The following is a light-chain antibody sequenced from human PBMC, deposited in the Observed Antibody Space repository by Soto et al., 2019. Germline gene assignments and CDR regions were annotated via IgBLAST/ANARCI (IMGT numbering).Light chain of an antibody. CDR3: QLSNNLPGP. CDR2: GAS. J-gene: IGKJ1*01. V-gene: IGKV3-15*01. CDR1: QSVSGSY. Sequence: MNHSTSAVSVSPKERATLSFTSSQSVSGSYLGWYQQNPGQAPRVLIYGASSRATGIPARFSGSGSGTEFTLTFSSLQSEDFAVYYWQLSNNLPGPFGEGTKVDIK.